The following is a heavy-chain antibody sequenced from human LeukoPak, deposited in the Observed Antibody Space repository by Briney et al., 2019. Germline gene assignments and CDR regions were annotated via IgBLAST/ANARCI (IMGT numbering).Heavy chain of an antibody. D-gene: IGHD1/OR15-1a*01. V-gene: IGHV3-7*05. J-gene: IGHJ4*02. Sequence: GGSLRLSCAASGFTFSSSWMTWVRQAPGKGLEWVAHIKEDGSDKYYVDSVTGRFTISRDNTENSLCLQMSSLRAEDTAVYYCATWNSDWEFAYWGQGTLVSVSS. CDR1: GFTFSSSW. CDR2: IKEDGSDK. CDR3: ATWNSDWEFAY.